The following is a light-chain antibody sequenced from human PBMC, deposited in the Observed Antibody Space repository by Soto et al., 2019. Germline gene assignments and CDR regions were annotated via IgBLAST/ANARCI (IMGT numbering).Light chain of an antibody. CDR2: DTS. J-gene: IGKJ5*01. CDR3: QQRSNWSPIT. V-gene: IGKV3-11*01. CDR1: QSISRY. Sequence: EIVLTQSPATLSLSPGERATLSCRASQSISRYLAWYQQKPGQTPRLLIYDTSNRATGIPARFSGGGSGTDFSLTISSLEPEDFAVYYCQQRSNWSPITFGQGTRLEIK.